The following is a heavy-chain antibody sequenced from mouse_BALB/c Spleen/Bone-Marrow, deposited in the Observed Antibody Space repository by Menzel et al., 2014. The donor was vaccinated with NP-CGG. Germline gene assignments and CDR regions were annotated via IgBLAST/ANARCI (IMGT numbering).Heavy chain of an antibody. CDR1: GYAFSVYW. CDR2: IYPGDGDT. CDR3: ARGGISVDY. J-gene: IGHJ2*01. Sequence: VKLVESGAELVRPGSSVKISCKASGYAFSVYWMNWVKQRPGQGLEWIGQIYPGDGDTNYNGKFKGRATLTANKSSNTAYIQLSSVASDDSSVDFYARGGISVDYWGQGTTLTVSS. V-gene: IGHV1-80*01.